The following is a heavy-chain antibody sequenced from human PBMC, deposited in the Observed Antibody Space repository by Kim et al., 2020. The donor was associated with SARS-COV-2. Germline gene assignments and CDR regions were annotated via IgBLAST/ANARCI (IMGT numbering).Heavy chain of an antibody. J-gene: IGHJ6*02. V-gene: IGHV5-51*01. D-gene: IGHD1-7*01. CDR1: GYSFTSYW. Sequence: GESLKISCKGSGYSFTSYWIGWVRQMPGKGLEWMGIIYPGDSDTRYSPSFQGQVTLSADKPISTAYLQWSSLKASDTAMYYCSTLDWNYFGSSYYYYGMDVWGQGTTVTVSS. CDR3: STLDWNYFGSSYYYYGMDV. CDR2: IYPGDSDT.